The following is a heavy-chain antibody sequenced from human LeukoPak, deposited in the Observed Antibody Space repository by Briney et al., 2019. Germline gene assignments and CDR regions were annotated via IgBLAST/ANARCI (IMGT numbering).Heavy chain of an antibody. V-gene: IGHV3-15*07. CDR3: ATDFYDST. CDR2: IRSNSDGGTI. Sequence: GGSLRLSCAASGFSFSSYAMNWVRQAPGKGLEWVGRIRSNSDGGTIDYAAPVKGRFTLSRDDSKTTLYLQMNSLQTEDTAVYYCATDFYDSTWGQGTLVTVSS. D-gene: IGHD3-22*01. CDR1: GFSFSSYA. J-gene: IGHJ5*02.